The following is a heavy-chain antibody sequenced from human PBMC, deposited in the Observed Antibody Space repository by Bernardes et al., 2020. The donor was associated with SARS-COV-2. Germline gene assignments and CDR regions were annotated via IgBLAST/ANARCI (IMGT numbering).Heavy chain of an antibody. CDR2: ISGSVGTT. CDR1: GFTFSSYA. V-gene: IGHV3-23*01. CDR3: ARDGISGIDY. Sequence: GGSLRLSCAASGFTFSSYAMSWVRQGPGKGLEWVSAISGSVGTTFYADSVKGRFTISRDNSKNTLYLLMNSLRDEDTAVYYCARDGISGIDYWGQGTLVTVSS. D-gene: IGHD1-20*01. J-gene: IGHJ4*02.